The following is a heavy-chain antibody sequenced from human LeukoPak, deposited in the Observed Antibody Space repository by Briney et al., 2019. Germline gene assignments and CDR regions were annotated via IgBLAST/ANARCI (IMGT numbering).Heavy chain of an antibody. CDR2: ISGSGGST. Sequence: GGSLRLSCAASGFTVSSNSMSWVRQAPGKGLEWVSGISGSGGSTYYADSVKGRFTISRDNSKNTVYLQMNSLRGDDTAVYYCAKGGSITVMVVTPDAFDIWGQGTMVTVSS. D-gene: IGHD3-22*01. CDR3: AKGGSITVMVVTPDAFDI. V-gene: IGHV3-23*01. CDR1: GFTVSSNS. J-gene: IGHJ3*02.